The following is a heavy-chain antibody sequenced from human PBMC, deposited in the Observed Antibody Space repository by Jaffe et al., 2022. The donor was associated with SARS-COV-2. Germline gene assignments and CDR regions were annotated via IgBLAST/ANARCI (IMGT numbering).Heavy chain of an antibody. Sequence: EVQLVESGGDLVQPGGSLRLSCAASGFTFNNYAMTWVRRAPGKGLDWVSSISDSTDSTYYAESVRGRFTISRDNSKNTLYLQMNGLRVEDTAVYYCAKGKVFDSGLDCWGQGTLVTVSS. J-gene: IGHJ4*02. CDR1: GFTFNNYA. CDR3: AKGKVFDSGLDC. D-gene: IGHD6-19*01. CDR2: ISDSTDST. V-gene: IGHV3-23*04.